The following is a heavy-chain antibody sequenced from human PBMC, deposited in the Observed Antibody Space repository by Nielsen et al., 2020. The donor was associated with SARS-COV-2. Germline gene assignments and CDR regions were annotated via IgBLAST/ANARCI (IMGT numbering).Heavy chain of an antibody. J-gene: IGHJ3*01. CDR3: ARGLGWLRAFDL. V-gene: IGHV4-59*01. CDR2: IYYSGST. D-gene: IGHD5-12*01. Sequence: RQAPGKGLEWIGYIYYSGSTNYNPSLKSRVTISVDTSKNQFSLKLSSVTAADTAVYYCARGLGWLRAFDLWGRGTMVTVSS.